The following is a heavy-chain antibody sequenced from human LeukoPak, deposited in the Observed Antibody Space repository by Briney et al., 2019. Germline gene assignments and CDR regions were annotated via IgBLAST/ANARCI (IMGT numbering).Heavy chain of an antibody. D-gene: IGHD1-26*01. CDR3: ARFSGSYAYYFDY. V-gene: IGHV4-59*11. Sequence: PSETLSLTCTVSGGSISSHYWSWIRQPPGKGLEWIGYIYYSGSTNYNPSLKNRVTISVDTSKNQFSLKLSSVTAADTAVYYCARFSGSYAYYFDYWGQGTLVTVSS. CDR1: GGSISSHY. J-gene: IGHJ4*02. CDR2: IYYSGST.